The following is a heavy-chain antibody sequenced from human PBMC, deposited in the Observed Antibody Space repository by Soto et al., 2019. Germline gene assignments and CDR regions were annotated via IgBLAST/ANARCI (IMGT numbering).Heavy chain of an antibody. CDR1: GYTFTSYD. V-gene: IGHV1-8*01. CDR2: MNPNSGNT. CDR3: ARGLSSVTIFGVVITRYYYYGMDV. Sequence: ASVKVSCKASGYTFTSYDINWVRQATGQGLEWMGWMNPNSGNTGHAQKFQGRVTMTRNTSISTAYMELSSLRSEDTAVYYCARGLSSVTIFGVVITRYYYYGMDVWGQGTTVTVSS. J-gene: IGHJ6*02. D-gene: IGHD3-3*01.